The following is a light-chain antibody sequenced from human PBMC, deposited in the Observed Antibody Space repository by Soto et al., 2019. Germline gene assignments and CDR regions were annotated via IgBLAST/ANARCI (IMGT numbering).Light chain of an antibody. CDR2: KAS. Sequence: DIQMTQSPSTLSASVGDRVTIICRASQGLSTWLAWYQQKPGKAPKLLIYKASSLESGVPSRFSGSGSGTEFTLTISSLQPDDFATYYCQQYNSYLITFGQGTRLEIK. CDR1: QGLSTW. CDR3: QQYNSYLIT. V-gene: IGKV1-5*03. J-gene: IGKJ5*01.